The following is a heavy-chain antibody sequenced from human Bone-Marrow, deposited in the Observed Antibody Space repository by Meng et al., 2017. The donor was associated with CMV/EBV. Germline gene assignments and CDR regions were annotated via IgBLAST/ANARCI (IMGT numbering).Heavy chain of an antibody. CDR2: INPNSGGT. CDR3: ARDADMIVVDSDAFDF. J-gene: IGHJ3*01. Sequence: ASVKVSCKASGYTFTGYYMHWVRQAPGQGLEWMGWINPNSGGTNYAQKFQGRVTMTRDTSISTAYMELSRLRSDDTAVYYCARDADMIVVDSDAFDFWGQGTMVTVSS. D-gene: IGHD3-22*01. CDR1: GYTFTGYY. V-gene: IGHV1-2*02.